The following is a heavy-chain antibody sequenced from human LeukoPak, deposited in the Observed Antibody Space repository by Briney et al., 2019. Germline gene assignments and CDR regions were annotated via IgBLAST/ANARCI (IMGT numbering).Heavy chain of an antibody. CDR3: VSYSDSSGYLAYFDF. CDR1: GGSFSGYY. J-gene: IGHJ4*02. CDR2: INHSGST. Sequence: SETLSLTCAVYGGSFSGYYWSWIRQPPGKGLEWIGEINHSGSTNYNPSLKSRVTMSLDRSKNQFSLRLSSVTAADTAVYYCVSYSDSSGYLAYFDFWGQGTLVTASS. D-gene: IGHD3-22*01. V-gene: IGHV4-34*01.